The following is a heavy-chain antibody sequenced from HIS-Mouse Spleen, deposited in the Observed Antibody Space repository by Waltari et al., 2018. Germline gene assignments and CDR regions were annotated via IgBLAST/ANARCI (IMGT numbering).Heavy chain of an antibody. J-gene: IGHJ2*01. Sequence: EVQLVESGGGLVKPGGSLRLSCAASGFTFSSYSMNWVRQAPGEGLWWFSSISSSSSYIYYADSVKGRFTISRDNAKNSLYLQMNSLRAEDTAVYYCARGLGINLLGSFDLWGRGTLVTVSS. D-gene: IGHD2-8*02. CDR2: ISSSSSYI. CDR3: ARGLGINLLGSFDL. V-gene: IGHV3-21*01. CDR1: GFTFSSYS.